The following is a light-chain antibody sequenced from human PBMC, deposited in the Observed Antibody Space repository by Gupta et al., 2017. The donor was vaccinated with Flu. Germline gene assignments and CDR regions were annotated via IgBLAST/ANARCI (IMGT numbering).Light chain of an antibody. CDR2: WAS. CDR3: QQYYSTPPLT. Sequence: DIVMTQSPDSLAVSPGERATINCKSSHSVLYSSNNRNYLAWYQQKPIQPPRLLMYWASPREAGVPDRFSGSGSGTYFTLTIISLQAEDVAVYYFQQYYSTPPLTFGGGTKVEI. CDR1: HSVLYSSNNRNY. J-gene: IGKJ4*01. V-gene: IGKV4-1*01.